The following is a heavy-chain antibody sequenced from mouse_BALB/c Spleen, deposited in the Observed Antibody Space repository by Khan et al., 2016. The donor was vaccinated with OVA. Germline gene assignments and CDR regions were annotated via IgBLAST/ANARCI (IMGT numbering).Heavy chain of an antibody. CDR2: ISTYSGST. V-gene: IGHV1S137*01. J-gene: IGHJ2*01. CDR1: GYTFTDYA. CDR3: ARPAYDGYYDY. D-gene: IGHD2-3*01. Sequence: QSELVQSGPELVRPGVSVKISCKGSGYTFTDYAMYWVKQSHAKSLEWIGLISTYSGSTNYNQKFKGKVTMTVDKSSSAAYMELARLTSEDSAIYYCARPAYDGYYDYWGQGTALTVSS.